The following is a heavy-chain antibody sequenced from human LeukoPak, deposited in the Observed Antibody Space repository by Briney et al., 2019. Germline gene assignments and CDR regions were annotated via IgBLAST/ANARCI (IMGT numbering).Heavy chain of an antibody. J-gene: IGHJ4*02. CDR2: ISAYNGNT. CDR3: ARVGRFGELTLYYFDY. Sequence: ASVKVSCKASGYTFTSYGISWIRQAPGQGLEWMGWISAYNGNTNYAQKFQGRVTMTTDTSTSTAYIDLRSLRSDDTAVYYCARVGRFGELTLYYFDYWGQGTLVTVSS. V-gene: IGHV1-18*01. CDR1: GYTFTSYG. D-gene: IGHD3-10*01.